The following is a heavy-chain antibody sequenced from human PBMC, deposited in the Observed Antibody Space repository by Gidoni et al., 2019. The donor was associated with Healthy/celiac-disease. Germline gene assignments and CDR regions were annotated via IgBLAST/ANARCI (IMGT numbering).Heavy chain of an antibody. CDR2: ISYDGSNK. D-gene: IGHD2-15*01. Sequence: QVQLVESGGGVVQPGRSLRLSCAASGFTFSSYDMHWVRQAPGKGLEWVAVISYDGSNKYYADSVKGRFTISRDNSKNTLYLQMNSLRAEDTAVYYCAREAVVVAALGWSCWFDPWGQGTLVTVSS. J-gene: IGHJ5*02. V-gene: IGHV3-30*04. CDR1: GFTFSSYD. CDR3: AREAVVVAALGWSCWFDP.